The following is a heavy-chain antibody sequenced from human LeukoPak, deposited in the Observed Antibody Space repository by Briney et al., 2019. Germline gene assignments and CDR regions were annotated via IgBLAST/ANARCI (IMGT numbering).Heavy chain of an antibody. CDR2: IQYDGSNK. CDR3: ARSLTKVRGYDY. Sequence: GGSLRLSCAASGFTLSSYDMHWVRQAPGKGLEWVTFIQYDGSNKYYADSVKGRLTISKDNSKNTVYLQMTSLTTEDTAVYYCARSLTKVRGYDYWGQGALVTVSS. D-gene: IGHD3-10*01. J-gene: IGHJ4*02. V-gene: IGHV3-30*02. CDR1: GFTLSSYD.